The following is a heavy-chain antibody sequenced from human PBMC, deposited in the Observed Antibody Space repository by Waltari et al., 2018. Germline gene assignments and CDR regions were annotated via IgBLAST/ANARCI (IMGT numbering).Heavy chain of an antibody. J-gene: IGHJ3*02. CDR3: ARGSRDIVVVVAAMDAFDI. V-gene: IGHV1-69*05. CDR2: IIPHIGTA. D-gene: IGHD2-15*01. Sequence: QVQLVQSGAEVKKPGSSVKVSCKVSGGTFSSYAISWVRQVPGQGLEWMGGIIPHIGTANYTQKFQGRVTITTYESTSTTYMELSSLRSEDTAVYYCARGSRDIVVVVAAMDAFDIWGQGTMVTVSS. CDR1: GGTFSSYA.